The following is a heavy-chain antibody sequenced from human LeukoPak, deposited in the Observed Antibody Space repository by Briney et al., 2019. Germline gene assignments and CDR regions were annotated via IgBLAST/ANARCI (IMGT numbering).Heavy chain of an antibody. Sequence: PSETLSLTCAVYGGSFSGYYWSWIRQPPGKGLEWIGEINHSGSTNYNPSLKSRVTISVDTSKNQFSLKLSSVTAADTAVYYCATANRTMVRGVLDYWGQGTLVTVSS. CDR1: GGSFSGYY. CDR2: INHSGST. J-gene: IGHJ4*02. CDR3: ATANRTMVRGVLDY. V-gene: IGHV4-34*01. D-gene: IGHD3-10*01.